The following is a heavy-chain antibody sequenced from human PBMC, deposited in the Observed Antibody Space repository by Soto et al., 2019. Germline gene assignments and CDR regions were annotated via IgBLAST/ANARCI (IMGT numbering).Heavy chain of an antibody. V-gene: IGHV3-23*01. D-gene: IGHD3-3*01. J-gene: IGHJ4*02. CDR3: AKGALDGLRFLEWLLYEYFDY. Sequence: PGGSLRLSCAASGFTFSSYAMSWVRQAPGKGLEWVSAISGSGGSTYYADSVKGRFTISRDNSKNTLYLQMNSLRAEDTAVYYCAKGALDGLRFLEWLLYEYFDYWGQGTLVTVSS. CDR1: GFTFSSYA. CDR2: ISGSGGST.